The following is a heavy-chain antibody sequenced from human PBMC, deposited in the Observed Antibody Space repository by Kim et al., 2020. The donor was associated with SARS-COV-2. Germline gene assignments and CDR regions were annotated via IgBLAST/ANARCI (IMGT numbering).Heavy chain of an antibody. CDR3: ASSPHEYVAGFDY. J-gene: IGHJ4*02. CDR2: IYTSGST. V-gene: IGHV4-61*02. CDR1: GGSISSGSYY. D-gene: IGHD6-19*01. Sequence: SETLSLTCTVSGGSISSGSYYWSWIRQPAGKGLEWIGRIYTSGSTNYNPSLKSRVTISVDTSKNQFSLKLSSVTAADTAVYYCASSPHEYVAGFDYWGQGTLVTVSS.